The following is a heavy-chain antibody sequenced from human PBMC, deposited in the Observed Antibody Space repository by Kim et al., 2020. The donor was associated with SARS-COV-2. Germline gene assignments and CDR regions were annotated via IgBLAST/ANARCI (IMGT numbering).Heavy chain of an antibody. CDR3: VVVAATLVRRDAFDI. V-gene: IGHV3-74*01. J-gene: IGHJ3*02. Sequence: DSVKGRFTISRDNAKNTLYLQMNSLRAEDTAVYYCVVVAATLVRRDAFDIWGQGTMVTVSS. D-gene: IGHD2-15*01.